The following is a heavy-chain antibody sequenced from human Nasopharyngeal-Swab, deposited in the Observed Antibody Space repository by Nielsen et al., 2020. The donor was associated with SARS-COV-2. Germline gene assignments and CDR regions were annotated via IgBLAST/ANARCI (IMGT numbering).Heavy chain of an antibody. CDR2: IWYDGSNK. Sequence: VREAPGKGLEWVAVIWYDGSNKYYADSVKGRFTISRDNSKNTLYLQMNSLRAEDTAVYYCARDLSSRYFDWSPGGLWFDPWGQGTLVTVSS. CDR3: ARDLSSRYFDWSPGGLWFDP. V-gene: IGHV3-33*01. D-gene: IGHD3-9*01. J-gene: IGHJ5*02.